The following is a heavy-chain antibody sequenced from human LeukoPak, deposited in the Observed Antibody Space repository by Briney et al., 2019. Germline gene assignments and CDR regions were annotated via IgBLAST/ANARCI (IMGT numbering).Heavy chain of an antibody. Sequence: VASVKVSCKAPGGTFSSYAISWVRQAPGQGLEWMGGIIPIFGTANYAQKFQGRVTITADESTSTAYMELSSLRSEDTAVYYCARDRYCSGGSCYDAFDIWGQGTMVTVSS. J-gene: IGHJ3*02. V-gene: IGHV1-69*01. CDR3: ARDRYCSGGSCYDAFDI. D-gene: IGHD2-15*01. CDR2: IIPIFGTA. CDR1: GGTFSSYA.